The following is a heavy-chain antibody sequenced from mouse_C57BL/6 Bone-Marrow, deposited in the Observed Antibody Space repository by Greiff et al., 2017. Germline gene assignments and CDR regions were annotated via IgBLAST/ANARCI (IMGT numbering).Heavy chain of an antibody. V-gene: IGHV1-81*01. Sequence: QVQLQQSGAELARPGASVKLSCKASGYTFTSYGISWVKQRTGQGLEWIGEIYPRSGNTYYNEKFKGKATLTADKSSSTAYMELRSLTSEDSAVYVCASRNWDGDYAMDYWGQGTLVTVAS. J-gene: IGHJ4*01. CDR2: IYPRSGNT. D-gene: IGHD4-1*01. CDR1: GYTFTSYG. CDR3: ASRNWDGDYAMDY.